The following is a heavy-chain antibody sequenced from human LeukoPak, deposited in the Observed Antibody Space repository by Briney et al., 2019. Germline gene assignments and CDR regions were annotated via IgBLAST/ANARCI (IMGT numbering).Heavy chain of an antibody. D-gene: IGHD3-3*01. CDR3: AKLRPLGWFDP. V-gene: IGHV3-9*01. Sequence: GGSLRLSCAASGFTFDDYAMHWVRQAPGKGLEWVSGIGWNSGSIGYADSVKGRFTISRDNAKNSLYLQMNSLRAEDTALYYCAKLRPLGWFDPWGQGTLVTVSS. CDR1: GFTFDDYA. J-gene: IGHJ5*02. CDR2: IGWNSGSI.